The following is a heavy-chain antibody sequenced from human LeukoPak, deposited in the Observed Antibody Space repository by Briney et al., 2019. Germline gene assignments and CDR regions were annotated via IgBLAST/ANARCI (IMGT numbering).Heavy chain of an antibody. CDR2: ISNFDAKT. CDR1: RYTFTSYN. Sequence: ASVKVSCKASRYTFTSYNINWVRQAPGQGLEWIGWISNFDAKTNYAQKFDGRVTMTTDSSTSTAYLELIRLKSDDTAVYYCARDLPFEGVLEWLLEYWGQGTLVTVSS. D-gene: IGHD3-3*01. CDR3: ARDLPFEGVLEWLLEY. V-gene: IGHV1-18*01. J-gene: IGHJ1*01.